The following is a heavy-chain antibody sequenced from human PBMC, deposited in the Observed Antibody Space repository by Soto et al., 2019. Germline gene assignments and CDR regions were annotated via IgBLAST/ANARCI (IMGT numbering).Heavy chain of an antibody. CDR3: ARDGSAMVISYYYGMDV. Sequence: QVQLVQSGAEVKEPGASVKVSCKASGYTFTSYAMHWVRQAPGQRLEWMGWINAGNGNTKYSQKFQGRVTITRDTSASTAYMELSSLRSEDTAVYYCARDGSAMVISYYYGMDVWGQGTTVTVSS. D-gene: IGHD5-18*01. CDR2: INAGNGNT. V-gene: IGHV1-3*01. J-gene: IGHJ6*02. CDR1: GYTFTSYA.